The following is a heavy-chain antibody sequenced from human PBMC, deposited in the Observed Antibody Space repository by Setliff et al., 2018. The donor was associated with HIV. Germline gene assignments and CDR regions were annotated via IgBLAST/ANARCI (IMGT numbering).Heavy chain of an antibody. Sequence: PGGFLRLSCAASGLIFSSYEMNWVRQAPGKGLEWISFIGGHGSIIHYADSVKGRFTISRDNAKNSVYLQMHSLRVEDTAVYYCAAVPWGHSSLIIDHWGQGTPVTVSS. CDR2: IGGHGSII. J-gene: IGHJ4*02. CDR3: AAVPWGHSSLIIDH. CDR1: GLIFSSYE. V-gene: IGHV3-48*03. D-gene: IGHD3-16*01.